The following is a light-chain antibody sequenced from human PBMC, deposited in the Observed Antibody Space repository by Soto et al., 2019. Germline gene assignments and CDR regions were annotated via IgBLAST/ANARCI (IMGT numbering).Light chain of an antibody. J-gene: IGLJ3*02. CDR1: SSDVGAYNY. CDR2: GNR. V-gene: IGLV2-8*01. CDR3: QAYDYSLTAFV. Sequence: QSALTQPPSASGSPGQSVTISCTGTSSDVGAYNYVSWYQQHPGRAPKLVVFGNRNRPSGVPERFSGSKSGTSASLAITGLQAEDEADYYCQAYDYSLTAFVFGGGTKLTVL.